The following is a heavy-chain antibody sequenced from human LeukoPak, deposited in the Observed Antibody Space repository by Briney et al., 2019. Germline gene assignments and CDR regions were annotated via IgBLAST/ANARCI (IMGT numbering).Heavy chain of an antibody. CDR2: ISSSSTTI. J-gene: IGHJ6*03. CDR3: ARDAQHLVDLYYYYYYMDV. Sequence: PGGSLRLSCAASGFTFSSYSMNWVRQAPGKGLEWVSYISSSSTTIYYADSVKGQFTISRDNAKNSLYLQINSLRDEDTAVYYCARDAQHLVDLYYYYYYMDVWGKGTTVTVSS. D-gene: IGHD6-13*01. V-gene: IGHV3-48*02. CDR1: GFTFSSYS.